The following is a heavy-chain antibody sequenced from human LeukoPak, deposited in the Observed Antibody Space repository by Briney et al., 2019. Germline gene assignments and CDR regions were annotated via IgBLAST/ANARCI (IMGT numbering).Heavy chain of an antibody. CDR3: ARTSSWYAGAWFDS. J-gene: IGHJ5*01. CDR1: RGSIRTADYC. Sequence: SETLSLTCTVSRGSIRTADYCWAWVRQPPGEGLEWLGSIYFSGTPYFNPSLKSRFAVSIDTSKNRFSLKVTSVNASDTAVYFCARTSSWYAGAWFDSWGQGTLVTVSS. V-gene: IGHV4-39*01. CDR2: IYFSGTP. D-gene: IGHD6-13*01.